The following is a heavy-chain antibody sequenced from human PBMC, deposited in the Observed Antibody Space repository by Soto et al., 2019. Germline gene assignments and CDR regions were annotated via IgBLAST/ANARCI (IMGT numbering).Heavy chain of an antibody. CDR3: AREEVGDPGVY. CDR2: ISAYNGNT. J-gene: IGHJ4*02. D-gene: IGHD4-17*01. V-gene: IGHV1-18*01. CDR1: GYTFTSYG. Sequence: QVQLVQSGAEVKKPGASVKVSCKASGYTFTSYGISWVRQAPGQGLEWMGWISAYNGNTNYAQKLQGRVTMTTDTTTSTAYMDQRSLRSDKTAMYYSAREEVGDPGVYWGQGTLVTVSS.